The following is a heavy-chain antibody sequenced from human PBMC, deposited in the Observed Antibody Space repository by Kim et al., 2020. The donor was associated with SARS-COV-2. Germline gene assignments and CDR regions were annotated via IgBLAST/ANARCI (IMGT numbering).Heavy chain of an antibody. CDR2: IYPGDSDT. CDR1: GYSFTTYW. V-gene: IGHV5-51*01. J-gene: IGHJ6*02. CDR3: VRLKEPVYYYYGMDV. Sequence: GESLQISCKGSGYSFTTYWIAWVRQMPGKGLEWMAIIYPGDSDTRYSPSFQGQVTISADKSITTAYLEWSSLKASDTAMYYCVRLKEPVYYYYGMDVWGQGTTVTVSS.